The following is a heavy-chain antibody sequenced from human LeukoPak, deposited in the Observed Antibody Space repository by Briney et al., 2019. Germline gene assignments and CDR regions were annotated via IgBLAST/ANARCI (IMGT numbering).Heavy chain of an antibody. CDR3: ARGSQVDDFWSGYRAPLDY. V-gene: IGHV4-39*01. CDR1: GGSISSSGYY. CDR2: IYYSGSA. J-gene: IGHJ4*02. D-gene: IGHD3-3*01. Sequence: SETLSLTCTVSGGSISSSGYYWSWIRQPPGKGLEWIGTIYYSGSAYYNPSLKTQVTISVDTSKNQFSLKLSSVTAADTAVYFCARGSQVDDFWSGYRAPLDYWGQGTLDTVSS.